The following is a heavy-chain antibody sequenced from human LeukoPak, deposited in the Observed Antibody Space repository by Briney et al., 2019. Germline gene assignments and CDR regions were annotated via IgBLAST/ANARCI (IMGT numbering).Heavy chain of an antibody. D-gene: IGHD3-10*01. CDR2: IIPIFGIA. J-gene: IGHJ3*02. CDR1: GGTFSSYA. CDR3: ARDQVVRGVITAFDI. V-gene: IGHV1-69*04. Sequence: GASVKVSCKASGGTFSSYAISWVRQAPGQGLEWMGRIIPIFGIANYAQKFQGRVTITADKSTSTAYMELSSLRSEDTAVYYCARDQVVRGVITAFDIWGQGTMVTVSS.